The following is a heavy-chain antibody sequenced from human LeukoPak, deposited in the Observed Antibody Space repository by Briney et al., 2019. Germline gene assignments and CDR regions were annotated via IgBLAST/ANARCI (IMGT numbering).Heavy chain of an antibody. D-gene: IGHD4-11*01. V-gene: IGHV4-59*01. CDR2: IYYSGST. CDR3: ARAPGQYYYYGMDV. CDR1: GGSFSGYY. Sequence: SETLSLTCAVYGGSFSGYYWSWIRQPPGKGLEWIGYIYYSGSTNYNPSLKSRVTISLDTSKSQFSLKLSSVTAADTALYYCARAPGQYYYYGMDVWGQGTTVTVSS. J-gene: IGHJ6*02.